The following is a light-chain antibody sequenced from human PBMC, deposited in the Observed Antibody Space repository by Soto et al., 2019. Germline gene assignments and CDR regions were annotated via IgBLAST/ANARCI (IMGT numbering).Light chain of an antibody. CDR3: SSYSTSFFYV. Sequence: QSARTQPASVCGSPGLSITTFCNGTSRDVGSYNYVSWYKQLTGKAPRLIIDWVTNRTSGVSYRFSGSNSDYKASLTISGLQAEDEADYYCSSYSTSFFYVFGTGTKVT. CDR1: SRDVGSYNY. V-gene: IGLV2-14*01. CDR2: WVT. J-gene: IGLJ1*01.